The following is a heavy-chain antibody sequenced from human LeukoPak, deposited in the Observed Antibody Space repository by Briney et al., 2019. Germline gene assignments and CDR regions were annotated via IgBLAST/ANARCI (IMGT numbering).Heavy chain of an antibody. CDR3: ARDTAGGGHGMDV. V-gene: IGHV1-2*02. Sequence: ASVKVSCKASGYTFTGYYMHWVRQAPGQGLEWMGWINPNSGGTNYAQKFQGRVTMNRDTSISTAYMELSRLRSDDTAVYYCARDTAGGGHGMDVWGQGTTVTVSS. CDR2: INPNSGGT. CDR1: GYTFTGYY. D-gene: IGHD6-13*01. J-gene: IGHJ6*02.